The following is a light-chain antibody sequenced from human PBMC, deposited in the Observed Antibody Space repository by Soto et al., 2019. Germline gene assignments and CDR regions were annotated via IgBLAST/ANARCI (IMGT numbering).Light chain of an antibody. Sequence: QSVLTQPASVSGSPGQSITISCTGTSSDVGGYNYVSWYQQHPGKAPKVLIFEVSNRPSGISNRFSGSKSGNTASLTISGLQAEDEADYYCSSYTSSTTSVVFGGGTKVTVL. CDR2: EVS. V-gene: IGLV2-14*01. J-gene: IGLJ2*01. CDR3: SSYTSSTTSVV. CDR1: SSDVGGYNY.